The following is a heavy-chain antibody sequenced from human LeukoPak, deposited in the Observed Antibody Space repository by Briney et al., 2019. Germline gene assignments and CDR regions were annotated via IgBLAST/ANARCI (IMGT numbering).Heavy chain of an antibody. V-gene: IGHV4-39*07. CDR3: ARVFDS. CDR2: VFYTGKT. CDR1: GGSVSTSDYY. Sequence: SETLSLTCTVSGGSVSTSDYYWGWIRQPPVKGLEWIGDVFYTGKTNYNPSLRGRATISIDTSKNQFSLKLTYVTAADSAVYYCARVFDSWGQGTLVTVSS. J-gene: IGHJ4*02.